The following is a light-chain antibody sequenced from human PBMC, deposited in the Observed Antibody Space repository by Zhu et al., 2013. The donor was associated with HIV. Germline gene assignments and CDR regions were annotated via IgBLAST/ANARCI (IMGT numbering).Light chain of an antibody. Sequence: DIVMTQSPDSLAVSLGERATINCKSSQKILYSSTNKNYLAWYQQQPGQPPKLLIYWASTRESGVPDRFSGSGSGTDFTLTISSLQAEDVAVYYCQQYYTTPTWTFGQGTKVEIK. V-gene: IGKV4-1*01. CDR2: WAS. CDR3: QQYYTTPTWT. CDR1: QKILYSSTNKNY. J-gene: IGKJ1*01.